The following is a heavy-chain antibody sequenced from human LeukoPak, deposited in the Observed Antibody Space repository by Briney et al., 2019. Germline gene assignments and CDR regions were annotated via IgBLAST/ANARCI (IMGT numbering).Heavy chain of an antibody. CDR3: AREIIEMATEYFDY. Sequence: SETLSLTCTVSGGSISSSSYYWGWIRQPPGKGLEWIGSIYYSGSTYYNPSLKSRVTISVDTSKNQFSLKLSSVTAADTAVYYCAREIIEMATEYFDYWGQGTLVTVSS. J-gene: IGHJ4*02. CDR2: IYYSGST. D-gene: IGHD5-24*01. V-gene: IGHV4-39*07. CDR1: GGSISSSSYY.